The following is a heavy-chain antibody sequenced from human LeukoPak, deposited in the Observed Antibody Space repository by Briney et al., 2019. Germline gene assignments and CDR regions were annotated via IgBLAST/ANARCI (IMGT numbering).Heavy chain of an antibody. Sequence: GGSLRLSCAASGFIFSSYGMNWVRQAPGKGLEWVSYISSSGTTKHYADSVKGRFTISRDNSKNTVFLQMNSLRAEDTAVYYCAKWGDYDVLTGYYVSDYWGQGTLVTVSS. D-gene: IGHD3-9*01. J-gene: IGHJ4*02. V-gene: IGHV3-48*03. CDR3: AKWGDYDVLTGYYVSDY. CDR1: GFIFSSYG. CDR2: ISSSGTTK.